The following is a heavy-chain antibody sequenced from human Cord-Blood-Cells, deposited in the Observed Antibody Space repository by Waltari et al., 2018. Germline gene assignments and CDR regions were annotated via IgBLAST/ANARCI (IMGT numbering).Heavy chain of an antibody. D-gene: IGHD6-19*01. Sequence: QVQLVQSGAEVKKPGASVKVSCKASGYTFTGYYMHWLRQAPGQGLEWMGWSNRNSGGTNDAQKFQGRVTMTRDTSISTAYMELSRLRSDDTAVYDCARAGLGGAFDIWGQGTMVTVSS. V-gene: IGHV1-2*02. CDR1: GYTFTGYY. J-gene: IGHJ3*02. CDR2: SNRNSGGT. CDR3: ARAGLGGAFDI.